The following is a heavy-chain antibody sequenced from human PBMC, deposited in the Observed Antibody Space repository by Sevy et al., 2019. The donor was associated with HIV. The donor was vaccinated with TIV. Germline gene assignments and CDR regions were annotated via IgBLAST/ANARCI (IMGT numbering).Heavy chain of an antibody. CDR3: ARLNGFEPYSYYALDV. J-gene: IGHJ6*02. CDR1: GYSFTHYW. Sequence: GESLKISCEGSGYSFTHYWIAWVRQIPGKGLEWMGIIYPGDPAPTYSPSFQGRVTISAEKSINIAYLKWSRLRASDTAIYYCARLNGFEPYSYYALDVWGQGTTVTVSS. CDR2: IYPGDPAP. V-gene: IGHV5-51*01. D-gene: IGHD5-12*01.